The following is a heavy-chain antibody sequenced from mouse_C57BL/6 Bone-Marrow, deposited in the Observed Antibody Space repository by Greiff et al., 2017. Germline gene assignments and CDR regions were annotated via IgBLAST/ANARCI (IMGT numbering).Heavy chain of an antibody. D-gene: IGHD2-5*01. Sequence: EVNLVESGEGLVKPGGSLKLSCAASGFTFSSDAMSWVRQTPEKRLEWVAYISSGGDYIYYADTVKGRFTISRDNARNTLYLQMSSLKSEDTAMYYCTRGRYYSNFFYYAMDYWGQGTSVTVSS. V-gene: IGHV5-9-1*02. CDR2: ISSGGDYI. CDR1: GFTFSSDA. CDR3: TRGRYYSNFFYYAMDY. J-gene: IGHJ4*01.